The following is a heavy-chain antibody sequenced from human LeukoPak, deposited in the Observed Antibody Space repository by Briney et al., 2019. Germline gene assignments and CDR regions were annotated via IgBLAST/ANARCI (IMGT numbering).Heavy chain of an antibody. D-gene: IGHD2-2*01. CDR1: GFSFRTYW. CDR3: ARGYCSSTSCYSAD. CDR2: INSDGSST. V-gene: IGHV3-74*01. Sequence: GGSLRLSCAASGFSFRTYWMHWVRQAPGKGLVWVSRINSDGSSTSYADSVKGRFTISRDNAKNTLYLQMNSLRAEDTAVYYCARGYCSSTSCYSADWGQGTLVTVSS. J-gene: IGHJ4*02.